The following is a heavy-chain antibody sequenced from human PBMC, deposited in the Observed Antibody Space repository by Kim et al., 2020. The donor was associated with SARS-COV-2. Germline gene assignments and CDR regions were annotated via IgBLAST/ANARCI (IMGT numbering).Heavy chain of an antibody. CDR2: ISYDGSNK. CDR3: AKCSMGASPDY. Sequence: GGSLRLSCAASGFTFSSYGMHWVRQAPGKGLEWVAVISYDGSNKYYADSVKGRFTISRDNSKNTLYLQMNSLRAEDTAVYYCAKCSMGASPDYWGQGTLVTVSS. CDR1: GFTFSSYG. D-gene: IGHD1-26*01. J-gene: IGHJ4*02. V-gene: IGHV3-30*18.